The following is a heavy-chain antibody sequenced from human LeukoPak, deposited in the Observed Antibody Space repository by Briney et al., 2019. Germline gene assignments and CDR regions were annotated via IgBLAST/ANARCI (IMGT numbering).Heavy chain of an antibody. Sequence: PGGSLRLSCAASGFTFSIYSMNWVRHAPGKGLEWVSSISSTSRHIYYGDSLKGRLTISRDNAKDSLYLQMNNLRAEDTAVYYCARDNCAFVGNYWTCSDGMDVWGKGTTVIVSS. D-gene: IGHD3-10*01. J-gene: IGHJ6*04. CDR3: ARDNCAFVGNYWTCSDGMDV. V-gene: IGHV3-21*01. CDR1: GFTFSIYS. CDR2: ISSTSRHI.